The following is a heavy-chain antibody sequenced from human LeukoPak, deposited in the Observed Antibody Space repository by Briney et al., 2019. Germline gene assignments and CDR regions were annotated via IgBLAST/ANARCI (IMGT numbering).Heavy chain of an antibody. D-gene: IGHD2-8*01. V-gene: IGHV1-2*02. J-gene: IGHJ6*02. CDR2: INPNSGGT. Sequence: GASVKVSCKASGYIFIGYYMHWVRQAPGQGLEWMGWINPNSGGTNYAQKFQGRVTMTRDTSTSTVYMELSSLKSEDTAVYYCAREDAVLVDAVRYYYYGMDVWGQGTTVTVSS. CDR1: GYIFIGYY. CDR3: AREDAVLVDAVRYYYYGMDV.